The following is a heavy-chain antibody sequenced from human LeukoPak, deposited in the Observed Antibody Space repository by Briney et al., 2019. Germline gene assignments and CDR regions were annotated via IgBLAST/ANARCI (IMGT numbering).Heavy chain of an antibody. CDR1: GLTFSSYT. V-gene: IGHV3-21*01. CDR3: ARDLMTTVTKALNY. Sequence: GGSLRLSCAASGLTFSSYTMSWVRQAPGKGLEWVSSISSSSSYIYYADSVKGRFTISRDNAKNSLYLQMNSLRAEDTAVYYCARDLMTTVTKALNYWGQGTLVTVSS. J-gene: IGHJ4*02. CDR2: ISSSSSYI. D-gene: IGHD4-17*01.